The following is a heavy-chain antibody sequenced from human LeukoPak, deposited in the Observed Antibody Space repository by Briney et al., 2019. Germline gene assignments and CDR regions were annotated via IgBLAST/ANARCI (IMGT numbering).Heavy chain of an antibody. Sequence: EASVKVSCKASGGTFSSYAISWVRQAPGQGREWMGGIIPIFGTANYAQKFQGRVTITADESTSTAYMELSSLRSEDTAVYYCASSSSSSAFDIWGQGTMVTVSS. CDR3: ASSSSSSAFDI. CDR1: GGTFSSYA. V-gene: IGHV1-69*01. J-gene: IGHJ3*02. D-gene: IGHD6-13*01. CDR2: IIPIFGTA.